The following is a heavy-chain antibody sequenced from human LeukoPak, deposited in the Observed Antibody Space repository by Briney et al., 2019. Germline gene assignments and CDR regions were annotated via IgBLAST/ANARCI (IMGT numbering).Heavy chain of an antibody. J-gene: IGHJ3*02. CDR1: GFTFSDYY. Sequence: PGGSLRLSCAASGFTFSDYYMSWIRQAPGKGLEWVSYISSSGSTIYYADSVKGRFTISRDNAKNSLYLQMNSLRAEDTALYYCAKGSSLYYDSSGPHAFDIWGQGTMVTVSS. D-gene: IGHD3-22*01. CDR3: AKGSSLYYDSSGPHAFDI. V-gene: IGHV3-11*01. CDR2: ISSSGSTI.